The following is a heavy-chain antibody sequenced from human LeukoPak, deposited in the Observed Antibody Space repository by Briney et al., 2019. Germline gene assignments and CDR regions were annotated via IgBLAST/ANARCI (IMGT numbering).Heavy chain of an antibody. V-gene: IGHV3-30-3*01. D-gene: IGHD2-15*01. CDR1: GFTFSSYA. CDR3: AREGCSGGSCYGYFDY. J-gene: IGHJ4*02. CDR2: ISYDGSNK. Sequence: GGSLRLSCAASGFTFSSYAMHWVRQAPGKGLEWVAVISYDGSNKYYADSVKGRFTISRDNSKNTLYLQMNSLRAEDTAVYYCAREGCSGGSCYGYFDYWGQGTLVTVSS.